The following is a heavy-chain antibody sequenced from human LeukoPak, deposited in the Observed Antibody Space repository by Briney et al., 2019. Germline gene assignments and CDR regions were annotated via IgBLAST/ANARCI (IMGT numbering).Heavy chain of an antibody. CDR3: ARVKSGTTVDDY. V-gene: IGHV3-7*05. Sequence: QPGGSLRLSCAASGFTLRTYWMSWVRQAPGKGLEWVANIKPDGSAKFYVDSVKGRFTISRDNAENSLYLQMNSLRAEDTAVYYCARVKSGTTVDDYWGQGTLVTVSS. CDR1: GFTLRTYW. CDR2: IKPDGSAK. J-gene: IGHJ4*02. D-gene: IGHD1-1*01.